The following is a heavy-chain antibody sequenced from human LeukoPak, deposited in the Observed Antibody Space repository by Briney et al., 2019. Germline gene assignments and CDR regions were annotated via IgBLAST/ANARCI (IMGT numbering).Heavy chain of an antibody. D-gene: IGHD3-22*01. V-gene: IGHV1-18*01. CDR2: ISAYNGNT. CDR3: ARASGYYYDSSGYYLY. J-gene: IGHJ4*01. CDR1: GYTFTSYG. Sequence: ASVKVSCKASGYTFTSYGISWVRQAPGQGLEWMGWISAYNGNTNYAQKLQGRVTMTTDTSTSTAYMELSSLRSEDTAVSYCARASGYYYDSSGYYLYWSHGTLVTVSS.